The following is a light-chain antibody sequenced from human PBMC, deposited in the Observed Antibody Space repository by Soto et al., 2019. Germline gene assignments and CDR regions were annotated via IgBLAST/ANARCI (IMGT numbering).Light chain of an antibody. CDR1: KIFRNT. CDR2: GAS. CDR3: QQYNNWWT. J-gene: IGKJ1*01. V-gene: IGKV3-15*01. Sequence: EIVMTQSPATLSVSPGERATLSCRAIKIFRNTLAWYQKKPGQAPRLLIYGASTRATGIPARFSGSGSGTEFTLTISSLQSEDFAFYYCQQYNNWWTFGQGTRVDIK.